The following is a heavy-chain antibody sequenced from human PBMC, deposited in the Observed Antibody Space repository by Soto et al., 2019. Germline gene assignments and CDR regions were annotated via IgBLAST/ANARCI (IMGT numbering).Heavy chain of an antibody. Sequence: QVQLVQSGAEVKKPGSSVKVSCKASGGTFSSYAISWVRQAPGQGLEWMGGIIPIFTTANYAQKFQGRVTITADESTSTAYMELGSLRSEDTAVYYCARHTDIVVVVAATPFSWFDPWGQGTLVTVSS. V-gene: IGHV1-69*12. CDR1: GGTFSSYA. CDR3: ARHTDIVVVVAATPFSWFDP. J-gene: IGHJ5*02. D-gene: IGHD2-15*01. CDR2: IIPIFTTA.